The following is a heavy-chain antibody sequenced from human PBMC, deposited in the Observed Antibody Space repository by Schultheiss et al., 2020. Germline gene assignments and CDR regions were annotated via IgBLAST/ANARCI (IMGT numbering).Heavy chain of an antibody. CDR2: ISSSSSTI. CDR3: ARGSLGNFHRDYYYGMDV. CDR1: GFTFSSYS. Sequence: GGSLRLSCAASGFTFSSYSMNWVRQAPGKGLEWVSYISSSSSTIYYADSVKGRFTISRDNAKNSLYMQMNSLRDEDTAVYYCARGSLGNFHRDYYYGMDVWGQGTTVTVSS. D-gene: IGHD1-26*01. V-gene: IGHV3-48*02. J-gene: IGHJ6*02.